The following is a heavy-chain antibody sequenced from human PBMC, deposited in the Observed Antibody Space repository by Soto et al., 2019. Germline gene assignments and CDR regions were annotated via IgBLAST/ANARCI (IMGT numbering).Heavy chain of an antibody. Sequence: SETLSLTCSVSGASISSGHYYWTWIRQHPGKGLEWIGSIYNTGSTSYNPSLTSRLSISVDTSENHFSLRLFSVTVADTAVYYCALALGPTTGLDYWGQGSLVTVSS. V-gene: IGHV4-31*03. CDR2: IYNTGST. D-gene: IGHD7-27*01. CDR1: GASISSGHYY. CDR3: ALALGPTTGLDY. J-gene: IGHJ4*02.